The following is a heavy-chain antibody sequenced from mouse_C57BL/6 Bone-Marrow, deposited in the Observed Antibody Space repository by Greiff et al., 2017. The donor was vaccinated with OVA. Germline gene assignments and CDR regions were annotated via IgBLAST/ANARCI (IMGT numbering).Heavy chain of an antibody. Sequence: EVQRVESGEGLVKPGGSLKLSCAASGFTFSSYAMSWVRQTPEKRLEWVAYISSGGDYIYYADTVKGRFTISRDNARNTLYLQMSSLKSEDTAMYYCTRDLYYDYDRGAMDYWGQGTSVTVSS. D-gene: IGHD2-4*01. CDR1: GFTFSSYA. V-gene: IGHV5-9-1*02. CDR2: ISSGGDYI. CDR3: TRDLYYDYDRGAMDY. J-gene: IGHJ4*01.